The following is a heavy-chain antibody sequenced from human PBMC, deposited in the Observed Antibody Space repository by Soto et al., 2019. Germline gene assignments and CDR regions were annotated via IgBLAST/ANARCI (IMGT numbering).Heavy chain of an antibody. D-gene: IGHD3-9*01. CDR1: GGSISSGGYS. J-gene: IGHJ4*02. Sequence: SETLSLTCAVSGGSISSGGYSWSWIRQPPGKGLEWIGYIYHSGSTYYNPSLKSRVTISVDRSKNQFSLKLSSVTAADTAVYYCARISYDILTGYYYYFDYWGQGTLVTVSS. CDR3: ARISYDILTGYYYYFDY. V-gene: IGHV4-30-2*01. CDR2: IYHSGST.